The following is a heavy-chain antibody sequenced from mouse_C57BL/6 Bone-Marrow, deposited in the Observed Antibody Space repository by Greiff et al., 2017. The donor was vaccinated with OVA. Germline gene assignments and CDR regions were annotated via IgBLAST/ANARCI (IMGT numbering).Heavy chain of an antibody. CDR3: AREGQYADWFAY. D-gene: IGHD3-3*01. Sequence: VQLQQSGPVLVKPGASVKMSCKASGYTFTDYYMNWVKQSHGKSLEWIGVINPYNGGTSYNQKFKGKATLTVDKSSSTAYMELNSLTSEDSAVYYCAREGQYADWFAYWGQGTLVTVSA. J-gene: IGHJ3*01. V-gene: IGHV1-19*01. CDR1: GYTFTDYY. CDR2: INPYNGGT.